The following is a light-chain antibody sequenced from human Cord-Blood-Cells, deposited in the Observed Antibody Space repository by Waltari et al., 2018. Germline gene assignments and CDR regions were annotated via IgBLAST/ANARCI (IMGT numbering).Light chain of an antibody. CDR2: DVI. J-gene: IGLJ2*01. CDR1: SSDVGGYKY. CDR3: CSFAGSYTVV. Sequence: QSALTKPRSVSGSPGQSVTISCTGTSSDVGGYKYVSWYQQHPGKAPKLMIYDVIKRPSWVPSRFLGSNSGNTAFLTISGLQAEDEADYYCCSFAGSYTVVFGGRTKLTVL. V-gene: IGLV2-11*01.